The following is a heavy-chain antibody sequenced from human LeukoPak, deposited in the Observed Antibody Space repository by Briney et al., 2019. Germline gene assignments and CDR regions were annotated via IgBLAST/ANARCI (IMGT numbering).Heavy chain of an antibody. Sequence: ASVKVSCKASGYTFTSYYMHWVRQAPAQGLEWMGIINPSGGSTRYAQKFQGRVTMTRDMSTSTVYMELSSLRSEDTAVYYCAGTGYSYGIFDYWGQGTLVTVSS. CDR3: AGTGYSYGIFDY. V-gene: IGHV1-46*01. D-gene: IGHD5-18*01. CDR2: INPSGGST. CDR1: GYTFTSYY. J-gene: IGHJ4*02.